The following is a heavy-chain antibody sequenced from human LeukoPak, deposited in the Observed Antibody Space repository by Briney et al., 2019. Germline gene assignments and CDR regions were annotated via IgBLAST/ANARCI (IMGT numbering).Heavy chain of an antibody. V-gene: IGHV4-39*07. CDR3: ARAITVFGVAHYYYMDV. J-gene: IGHJ6*03. CDR2: IYTSGSA. CDR1: GGSISSSSYY. Sequence: PSEILSLTCTVSGGSISSSSYYWGWIRQPPGKGLEWIGSIYTSGSAIYNPSLKSRLTMSLDTSKNQFSLKLSSVTAADTAVYYCARAITVFGVAHYYYMDVWGKGTTVTVSS. D-gene: IGHD3-3*01.